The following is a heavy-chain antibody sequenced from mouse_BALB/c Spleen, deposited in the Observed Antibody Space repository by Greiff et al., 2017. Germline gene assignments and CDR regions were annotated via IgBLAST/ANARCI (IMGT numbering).Heavy chain of an antibody. CDR2: ISSGGGST. V-gene: IGHV5-12-1*01. J-gene: IGHJ1*01. CDR1: GFAFSSYD. D-gene: IGHD2-1*01. CDR3: ARKLPYWYFDV. Sequence: EVKLMESGGGLVKPGGSLKLSCAASGFAFSSYDMSWVRQTPEKRLEWVAYISSGGGSTYYPDTVKGRFTISRDNAKNTLYLQMSSLKSEDTAMYYCARKLPYWYFDVWGAGTTVTVSS.